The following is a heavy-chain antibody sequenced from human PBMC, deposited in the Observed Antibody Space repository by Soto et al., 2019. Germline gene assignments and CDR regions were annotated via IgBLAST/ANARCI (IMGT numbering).Heavy chain of an antibody. J-gene: IGHJ4*02. CDR3: ARDQISGWDDN. D-gene: IGHD6-19*01. V-gene: IGHV3-23*01. Sequence: EVQLLESGGGLVKPGGSLRLSCAASGFAFGRYALSWVRQAPGKGLEWVSAMGGRVDSKSYAVSVRGRFTISRDDPTNTLFLEMNSLIPEDTAIYFCARDQISGWDDNSGQGTLVTVSS. CDR2: MGGRVDSK. CDR1: GFAFGRYA.